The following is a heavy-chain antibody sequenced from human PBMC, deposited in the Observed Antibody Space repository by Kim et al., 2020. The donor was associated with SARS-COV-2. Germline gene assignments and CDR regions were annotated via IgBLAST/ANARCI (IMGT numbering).Heavy chain of an antibody. J-gene: IGHJ6*02. D-gene: IGHD2-15*01. Sequence: SVEGRFTDTRDNDKNSLYLQMNSVRDEETAVYYCARGYCSVTGCGMDGWGQGTTVTVSS. CDR3: ARGYCSVTGCGMDG. V-gene: IGHV3-48*02.